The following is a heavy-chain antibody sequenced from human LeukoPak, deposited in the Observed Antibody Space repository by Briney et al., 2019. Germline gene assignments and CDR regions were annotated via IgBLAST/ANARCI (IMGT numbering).Heavy chain of an antibody. D-gene: IGHD1-1*01. J-gene: IGHJ6*03. V-gene: IGHV1-18*01. CDR3: VLGTAINYYYYYMDV. CDR1: GYTFTSYG. CDR2: ISAYNGNT. Sequence: ASVKVSCKASGYTFTSYGISWVRQAPGQGLEWTGWISAYNGNTNYAQKLQGRVTMTTDTSTSTAYMELRSLRSDDTAVYYCVLGTAINYYYYYMDVWGKGTTVTVSS.